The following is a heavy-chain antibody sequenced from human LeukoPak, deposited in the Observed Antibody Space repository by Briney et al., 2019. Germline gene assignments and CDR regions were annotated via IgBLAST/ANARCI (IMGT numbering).Heavy chain of an antibody. CDR2: INPSGGST. V-gene: IGHV1-46*01. D-gene: IGHD7-27*01. CDR3: ATLGRTGDAFDI. Sequence: ASVKVSCKASGYTFTSYYMHWVRQAPGQGLEWMGIINPSGGSTTYAQKFQGRVTMTRDTSTSTVYMELSSLRSEDTAVYYCATLGRTGDAFDIWGQGTMVTVSS. J-gene: IGHJ3*02. CDR1: GYTFTSYY.